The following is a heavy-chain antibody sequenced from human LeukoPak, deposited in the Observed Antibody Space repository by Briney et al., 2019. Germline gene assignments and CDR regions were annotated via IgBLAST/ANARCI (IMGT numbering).Heavy chain of an antibody. D-gene: IGHD3-3*01. Sequence: GGSLRLSCAASGFTFDDYGMSWVRQAPGKGLEWVAFIRDDGGDKFYADSVKDRFTISRDNSKNTLYLQMNSLRAEDTAVYYCAKERFLEWFFIEEYYFYMDVWGKGTTVTVSS. CDR3: AKERFLEWFFIEEYYFYMDV. CDR1: GFTFDDYG. CDR2: IRDDGGDK. V-gene: IGHV3-30*02. J-gene: IGHJ6*03.